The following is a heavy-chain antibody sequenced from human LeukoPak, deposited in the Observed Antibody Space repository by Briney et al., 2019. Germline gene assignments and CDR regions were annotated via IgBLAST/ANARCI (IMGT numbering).Heavy chain of an antibody. D-gene: IGHD3-16*01. V-gene: IGHV3-7*01. J-gene: IGHJ3*01. CDR1: GFTFSTYW. CDR3: ATEWGYAFDL. CDR2: IKQDGSEK. Sequence: PGGSLRLSCAASGFTFSTYWMSWVRQAPGKGLEWVASIKQDGSEKYYVDSMKGRFTISRDNAKNSLYLQMNSLRAEDTAVYFCATEWGYAFDLWGQGTMVTVSS.